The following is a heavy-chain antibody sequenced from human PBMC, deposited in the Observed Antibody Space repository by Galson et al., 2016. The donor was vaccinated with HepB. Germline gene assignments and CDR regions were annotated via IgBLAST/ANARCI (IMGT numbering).Heavy chain of an antibody. CDR1: GFNVSSKY. J-gene: IGHJ4*02. CDR2: IYSSGST. Sequence: SLRLSCAASGFNVSSKYMTWVRQAPGKGLEWVSVIYSSGSTFYADSVKGRFTFSRDNSKNTLYLQVNSLRAEDTAIYYCARGSYTHGYVWGGSFDYWGQGTLVTVSS. V-gene: IGHV3-53*01. CDR3: ARGSYTHGYVWGGSFDY. D-gene: IGHD5-18*01.